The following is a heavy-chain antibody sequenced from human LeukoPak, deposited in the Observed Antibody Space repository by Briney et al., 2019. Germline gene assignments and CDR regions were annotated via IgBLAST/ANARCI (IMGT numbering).Heavy chain of an antibody. CDR3: ASEKGSSSWLSNDAFDI. J-gene: IGHJ3*02. CDR2: IIPILGIA. V-gene: IGHV1-69*04. Sequence: GASVKVSCKASGGTFSSYAISWVRQAPGQGLEWMGRIIPILGIANYAQKFQGRVTITADKSTSTAYMELSSLRSEDTAVYYCASEKGSSSWLSNDAFDIWGQGTMVTVSS. CDR1: GGTFSSYA. D-gene: IGHD6-13*01.